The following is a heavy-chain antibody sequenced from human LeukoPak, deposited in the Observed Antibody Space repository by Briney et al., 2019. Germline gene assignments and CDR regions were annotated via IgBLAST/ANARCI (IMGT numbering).Heavy chain of an antibody. Sequence: PGGSLRLSCAASGFIVSSNYMNWVRQAPGKGLEWVSVIYSGGSTYYADSVKGRFTISRDNSKNTVDLQMNDLRAEDTAVYYCARSWDARLNFGYWGQGTLVTVSS. CDR3: ARSWDARLNFGY. J-gene: IGHJ4*02. D-gene: IGHD1-26*01. V-gene: IGHV3-66*02. CDR1: GFIVSSNY. CDR2: IYSGGST.